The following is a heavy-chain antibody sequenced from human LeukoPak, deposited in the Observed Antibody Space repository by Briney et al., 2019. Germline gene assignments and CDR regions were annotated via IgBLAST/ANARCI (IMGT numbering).Heavy chain of an antibody. J-gene: IGHJ4*02. D-gene: IGHD6-19*01. CDR1: GYTFINYG. CDR2: ISTYNDNT. CDR3: ARARAGTTGNFDY. V-gene: IGHV1-18*03. Sequence: GASVKVSCKTSGYTFINYGITWVRQAPGQGLEWMGWISTYNDNTNYAQEFQGRVTITRDTSASTAYMELSSLRSEDMAVYYCARARAGTTGNFDYWGQGTLVTVSS.